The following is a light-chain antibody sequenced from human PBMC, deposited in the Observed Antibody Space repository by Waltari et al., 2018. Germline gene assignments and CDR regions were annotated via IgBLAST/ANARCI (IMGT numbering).Light chain of an antibody. CDR3: SSFTTSSTLL. CDR2: DVS. V-gene: IGLV2-14*03. CDR1: SSDAGDFNS. J-gene: IGLJ2*01. Sequence: QSALTQPASVSASPGESITISCTATSSDAGDFNSFSWYQQHPGKAPKFMIYDVSNRPSGVSHRFSGSKSGNTASLTISGLQAEDEAVYYCSSFTTSSTLLFGGGTKLTVL.